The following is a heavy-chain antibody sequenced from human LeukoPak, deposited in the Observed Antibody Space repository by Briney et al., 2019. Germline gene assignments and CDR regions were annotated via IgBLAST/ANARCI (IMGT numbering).Heavy chain of an antibody. CDR3: AREVRAYGGYSQSDY. V-gene: IGHV3-21*01. D-gene: IGHD5-12*01. CDR1: GFTFSSHS. J-gene: IGHJ4*02. CDR2: ISSSSSYI. Sequence: GGSLRLSCAASGFTFSSHSMNWVRQAPGKGLEWVSSISSSSSYIYYADSVKGRFTISRHNAKNSLYLQMNTLRVEDTAVYYCAREVRAYGGYSQSDYWGQGTQITVSS.